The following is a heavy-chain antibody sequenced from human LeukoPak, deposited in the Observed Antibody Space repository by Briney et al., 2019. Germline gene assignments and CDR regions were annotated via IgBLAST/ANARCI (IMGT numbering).Heavy chain of an antibody. D-gene: IGHD3-10*01. J-gene: IGHJ4*02. Sequence: PGGSLRLSCAASGFTFSSYAMHWVRQAPGKGLEYVSGVTSNGGSTYYANSVKGRFTISRDNSKNTLYLQMGSLRAEDMAVYYCARGRGGYYDYWGQGTLVTVPS. CDR1: GFTFSSYA. CDR2: VTSNGGST. CDR3: ARGRGGYYDY. V-gene: IGHV3-64*01.